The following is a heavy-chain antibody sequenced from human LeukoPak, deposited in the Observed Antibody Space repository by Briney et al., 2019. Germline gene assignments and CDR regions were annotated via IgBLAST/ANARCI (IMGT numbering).Heavy chain of an antibody. CDR2: IKLDGSEK. D-gene: IGHD3-3*01. V-gene: IGHV3-7*03. CDR3: ARDQYDTWSRRGNFDS. Sequence: QPGGSLRLSCVASGFTFGKYWMSWVRQAPGKGLEWVANIKLDGSEKDYVDSVKGRFTISRDNTKNSLYLQVNSLRAEDTAVFYCARDQYDTWSRRGNFDSWGQGTLVIVSS. CDR1: GFTFGKYW. J-gene: IGHJ4*02.